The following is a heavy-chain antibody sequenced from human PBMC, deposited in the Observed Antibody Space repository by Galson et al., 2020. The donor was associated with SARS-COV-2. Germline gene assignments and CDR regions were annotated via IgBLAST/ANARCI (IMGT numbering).Heavy chain of an antibody. J-gene: IGHJ6*03. CDR2: IIPILGIA. Sequence: SVKVSCKASGGTFSSYAISWVRQAPGQGLEWMGGIIPILGIANYAQKFQGRVTITADKSTSTAYMELSSLRSEDTAVYYCASRSDTMIVVVQAYYYYMDGWGKGTTVTVSS. D-gene: IGHD3-22*01. V-gene: IGHV1-69*10. CDR1: GGTFSSYA. CDR3: ASRSDTMIVVVQAYYYYMDG.